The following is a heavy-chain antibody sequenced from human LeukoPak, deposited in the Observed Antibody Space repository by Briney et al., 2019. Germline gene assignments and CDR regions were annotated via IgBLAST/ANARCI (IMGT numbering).Heavy chain of an antibody. D-gene: IGHD2-2*01. J-gene: IGHJ4*02. CDR2: TSSSSSTI. CDR1: GFIFSTYS. CDR3: ARDCSSTSCYHY. V-gene: IGHV3-48*01. Sequence: GGSLRLSCAASGFIFSTYSMNWLRQAPGKGLEWVSYTSSSSSTIYYADAVKGRFTISRDNAKSSLNLQMNSLRAEDTAVYYCARDCSSTSCYHYWGQGTLVTVSS.